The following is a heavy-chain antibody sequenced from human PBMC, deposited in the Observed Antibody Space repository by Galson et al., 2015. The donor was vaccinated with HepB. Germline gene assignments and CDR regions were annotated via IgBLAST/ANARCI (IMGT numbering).Heavy chain of an antibody. CDR3: ARAQFHYNSGNYVFFDD. V-gene: IGHV4-39*07. J-gene: IGHJ4*02. CDR2: IFYSGST. Sequence: TLSLTCTVSGGSIISSSYFWGWIRQPPGKGLEWIGSIFYSGSTYYNPSLKGRVSISVDTSKNQFSLKLSSVTAADTAVHYCARAQFHYNSGNYVFFDDWGQGTLVTVSS. CDR1: GGSIISSSYF. D-gene: IGHD3-10*01.